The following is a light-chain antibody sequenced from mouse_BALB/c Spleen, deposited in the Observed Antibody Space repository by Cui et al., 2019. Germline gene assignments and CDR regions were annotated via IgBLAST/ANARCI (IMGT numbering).Light chain of an antibody. CDR1: SSVSY. V-gene: IGKV4-68*01. J-gene: IGKJ5*01. CDR3: QQWSSNPLT. Sequence: QIVLTQPPARMSASPGENVTMTCSASSSVSYMYWYQQKPRSSPKPWIYLTSNLASGVPARFSGSGSGTSYSLTISSMEAEDAATYYCQQWSSNPLTFGAGTKLELK. CDR2: LTS.